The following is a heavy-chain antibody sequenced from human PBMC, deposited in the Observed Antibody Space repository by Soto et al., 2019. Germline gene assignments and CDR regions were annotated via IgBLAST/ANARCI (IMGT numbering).Heavy chain of an antibody. CDR1: GSTFSSYD. V-gene: IGHV3-30-3*01. CDR2: ISPDGNKA. J-gene: IGHJ3*02. CDR3: VRGPSHGAFDI. Sequence: QVQLVESGGDVVQPGRSLRLSCAASGSTFSSYDIHWVRQAPGKGLEWVAHISPDGNKAYYADSVKGRFIISRDNARNTVYPRVTSLRPEDTAVYHCVRGPSHGAFDIWGPGTLVTVSS.